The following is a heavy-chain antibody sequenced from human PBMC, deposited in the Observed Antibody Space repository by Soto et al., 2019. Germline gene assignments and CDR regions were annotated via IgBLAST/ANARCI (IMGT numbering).Heavy chain of an antibody. J-gene: IGHJ6*02. CDR1: GVTFSSYA. V-gene: IGHV1-69*13. D-gene: IGHD4-4*01. Sequence: SVKVSCKASGVTFSSYAISWVRQAPGQGLEWMGGIIPIFGTANYAQKFQGRVTITADESTSTAYMELSSLRSEDTAVYYCARSDLRVTDYYYYYGMDVWGQGTTVTVSS. CDR3: ARSDLRVTDYYYYYGMDV. CDR2: IIPIFGTA.